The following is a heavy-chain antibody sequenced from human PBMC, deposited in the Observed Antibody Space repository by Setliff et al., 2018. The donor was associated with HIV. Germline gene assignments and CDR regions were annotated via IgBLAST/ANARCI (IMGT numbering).Heavy chain of an antibody. CDR3: ARRGNLLEGRQLDS. CDR1: GFIFSSYA. Sequence: GGSLRLSCAASGFIFSSYAMHWVRQAPGKGLEWVAVMSYDGNNKYYADSVKGRFTISRDNSKNTLFLQMNSLRAEDTALYFCARRGNLLEGRQLDSWGQGTLVTVSS. V-gene: IGHV3-30*07. D-gene: IGHD1-1*01. CDR2: MSYDGNNK. J-gene: IGHJ4*02.